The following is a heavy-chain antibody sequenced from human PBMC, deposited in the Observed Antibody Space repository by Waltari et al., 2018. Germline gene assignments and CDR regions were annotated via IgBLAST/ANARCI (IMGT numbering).Heavy chain of an antibody. CDR3: AGDRAIGLFFDY. D-gene: IGHD2-2*01. V-gene: IGHV4-4*02. CDR1: GDSVSGNYW. CDR2: VHHSGRT. Sequence: QVQLQESGQGLVTPSGTLSLTCAVSGDSVSGNYWWSWVRQTPEQGLEWIGQVHHSGRTHTNPPIKSRFTISVDSPKNQFSLTLKYVTAADTAVYYCAGDRAIGLFFDYWGRGTLVTVSS. J-gene: IGHJ4*02.